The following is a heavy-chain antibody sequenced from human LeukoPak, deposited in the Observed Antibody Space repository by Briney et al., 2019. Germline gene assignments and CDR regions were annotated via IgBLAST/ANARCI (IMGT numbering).Heavy chain of an antibody. D-gene: IGHD1-26*01. V-gene: IGHV4-30-4*01. CDR1: GGSISSGDYY. CDR2: IYYSGST. J-gene: IGHJ4*02. CDR3: ARETRAVGADYFDY. Sequence: SETLSLTCTVSGGSISSGDYYWSWIRQPPGKGLEWIGYIYYSGSTYYNPSLKSRVTISVDTSKNQFSLKLSSVTAADTAVYYCARETRAVGADYFDYWGQGTLVTVSS.